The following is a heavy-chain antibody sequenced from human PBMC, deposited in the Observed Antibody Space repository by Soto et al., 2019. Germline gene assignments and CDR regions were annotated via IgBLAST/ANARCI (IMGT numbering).Heavy chain of an antibody. CDR1: GFTFRGYG. V-gene: IGHV3-30*18. CDR2: ISYDGSIK. Sequence: PVGSLRLSCAASGFTFRGYGMHWVRQAPGRGLEWVALISYDGSIKYYADSVRGRFTISRDNSKNTLYLQMNSLRAEDTAVYYCANSEYSRYKNIDVWGQGTTVTVS. D-gene: IGHD5-18*01. CDR3: ANSEYSRYKNIDV. J-gene: IGHJ6*02.